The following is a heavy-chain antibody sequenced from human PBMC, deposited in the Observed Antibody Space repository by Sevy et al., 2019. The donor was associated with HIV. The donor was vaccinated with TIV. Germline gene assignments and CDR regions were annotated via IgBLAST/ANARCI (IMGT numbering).Heavy chain of an antibody. D-gene: IGHD2-8*01. J-gene: IGHJ5*02. Sequence: GGSLRLSCTASGFTFSSYDMNWVRQAPGKGLEWVTKIRSRGSSIYYADSVKGRFTISIDNAKNSLNLQMNSLGAEDTAVYYCTRNGGAFDNGFDPWGQGTLVTVSS. V-gene: IGHV3-48*03. CDR2: IRSRGSSI. CDR3: TRNGGAFDNGFDP. CDR1: GFTFSSYD.